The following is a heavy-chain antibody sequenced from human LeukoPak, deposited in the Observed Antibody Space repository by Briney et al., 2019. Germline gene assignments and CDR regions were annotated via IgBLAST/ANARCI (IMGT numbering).Heavy chain of an antibody. D-gene: IGHD5-12*01. Sequence: PTASVKVSCKASGYTFTSYYMHWVRQAPGQGLEWMGIINPSGGSTSYAQKFQGRVTITADKSTSTAYMELSSLRSEDTAVYYCATLLNSGYDLDYWGQGTLVTVSS. CDR1: GYTFTSYY. J-gene: IGHJ4*02. CDR3: ATLLNSGYDLDY. V-gene: IGHV1-46*01. CDR2: INPSGGST.